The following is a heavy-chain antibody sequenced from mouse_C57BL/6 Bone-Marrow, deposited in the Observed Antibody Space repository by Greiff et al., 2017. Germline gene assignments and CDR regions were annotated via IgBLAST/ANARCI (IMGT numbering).Heavy chain of an antibody. CDR1: GYTFTSYW. CDR2: IDPSDSYT. CDR3: ASRAD. J-gene: IGHJ3*01. V-gene: IGHV1-59*01. Sequence: QVQLQQPGAELVRPGTSVKLSCKASGYTFTSYWMHWVKQRPGQGLEWIGVIDPSDSYTNYNQKFKGKATLTVDTSSSTAYMQLSSLTSEDSAVYYCASRADWGQGTLVTVSA.